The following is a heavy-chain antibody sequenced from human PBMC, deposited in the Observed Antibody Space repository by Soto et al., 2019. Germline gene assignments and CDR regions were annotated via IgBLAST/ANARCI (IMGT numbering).Heavy chain of an antibody. J-gene: IGHJ6*02. Sequence: GESLKISCKGSGYSFTSYWIGWVRQMPGKGLEWMGIIYPGDSDTRYSPSFQGQVTISADKSISTAYLQWSSLKASDTAMYYCARHRRLKYRDYYYSYGMDVWGQGTTVTISS. CDR3: ARHRRLKYRDYYYSYGMDV. D-gene: IGHD3-16*02. CDR2: IYPGDSDT. V-gene: IGHV5-51*01. CDR1: GYSFTSYW.